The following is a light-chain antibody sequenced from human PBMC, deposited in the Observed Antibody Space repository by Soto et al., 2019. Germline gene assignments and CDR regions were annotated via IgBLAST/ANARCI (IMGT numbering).Light chain of an antibody. CDR3: QQAFS. CDR1: QTVSKYY. Sequence: PGERATLSCRASQTVSKYYLSWYQQKPGQAPRLLIYGASTRATGIPARFSGSGSGTDFTLTIASLQLEDFAFYFCQQAFSFGGGTRVEIK. V-gene: IGKV3D-7*01. CDR2: GAS. J-gene: IGKJ4*01.